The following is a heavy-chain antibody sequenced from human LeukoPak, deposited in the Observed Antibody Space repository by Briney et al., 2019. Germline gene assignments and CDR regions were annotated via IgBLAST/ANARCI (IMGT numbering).Heavy chain of an antibody. J-gene: IGHJ5*02. D-gene: IGHD2-2*03. V-gene: IGHV3-48*03. CDR3: ARDLIGWSLDP. CDR1: GFSLSSFD. CDR2: VDNDGWAT. Sequence: GGSLRLSCAASGFSLSSFDMNWVRQAPGKGLEWIAYVDNDGWATSYYADSVKGRFTITRDDAKSSLYLQMDSLTVEDTAVYYCARDLIGWSLDPWGQGTLVSVSS.